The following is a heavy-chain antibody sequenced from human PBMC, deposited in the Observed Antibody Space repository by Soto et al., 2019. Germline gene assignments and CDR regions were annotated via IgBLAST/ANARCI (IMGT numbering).Heavy chain of an antibody. CDR2: ISYDGSNK. CDR3: AKSLSADDPFDY. V-gene: IGHV3-30*18. D-gene: IGHD3-10*01. J-gene: IGHJ4*02. CDR1: GFTFSSYG. Sequence: SLRLSCAASGFTFSSYGMHWVRQAPGKGLEWVAVISYDGSNKYYADSVKGRFTISRDNSKNTLYLQMNSLRAEDTAVYYCAKSLSADDPFDYWGQGTLVTVSS.